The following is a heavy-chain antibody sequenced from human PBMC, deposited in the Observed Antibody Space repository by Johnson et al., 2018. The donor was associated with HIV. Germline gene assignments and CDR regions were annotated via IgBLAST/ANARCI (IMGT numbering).Heavy chain of an antibody. CDR1: GFTISSYG. J-gene: IGHJ3*02. Sequence: QVQLVEFGGGVVQPGRSLRLSCAASGFTISSYGMHWVRQAPGKGLEWVAVISYGGSNKYYADSVKGRITISKDNAKKSLCLQMNMLRAEDTALYYCASEAKHHVGANRVSSFDIWGQGTMVTVSA. CDR3: ASEAKHHVGANRVSSFDI. V-gene: IGHV3-30*03. CDR2: ISYGGSNK. D-gene: IGHD1-26*01.